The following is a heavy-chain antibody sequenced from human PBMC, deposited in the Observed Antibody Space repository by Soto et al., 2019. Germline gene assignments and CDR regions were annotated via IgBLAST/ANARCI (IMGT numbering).Heavy chain of an antibody. D-gene: IGHD2-2*01. CDR2: IYYSGST. CDR1: GGSISSYY. V-gene: IGHV4-59*08. CDR3: ARHQGYQLLAPLDYYYYMDV. Sequence: SETLSLTCTVSGGSISSYYWSWIRQPPGKGLEWIGYIYYSGSTNYNPSLKSRVTISVDTSKNQFPLKLSSVTAADTAVYYCARHQGYQLLAPLDYYYYMDVWGKGTTVTVSS. J-gene: IGHJ6*03.